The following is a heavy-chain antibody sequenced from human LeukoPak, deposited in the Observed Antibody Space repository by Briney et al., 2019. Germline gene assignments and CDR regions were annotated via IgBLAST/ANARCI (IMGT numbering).Heavy chain of an antibody. CDR1: GGSISSSSYY. CDR3: AREWGAYYYGSGTPPRYGMDV. V-gene: IGHV4-39*07. Sequence: PSETLSLTCTVSGGSISSSSYYWGWIRQPPGKGWSGLGVSNSGSTYYNPSLKSRVTISVDTSKNQFSLKLSSVTAADTAVYYCAREWGAYYYGSGTPPRYGMDVWGQGTTVTVSS. D-gene: IGHD3-10*01. CDR2: SNSGST. J-gene: IGHJ6*02.